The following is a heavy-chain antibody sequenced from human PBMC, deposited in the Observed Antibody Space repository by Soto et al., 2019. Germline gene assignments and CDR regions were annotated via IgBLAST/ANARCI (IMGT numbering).Heavy chain of an antibody. CDR3: AKALGDYDGSGYSYHDS. V-gene: IGHV3-23*01. CDR1: GFTFSTYA. J-gene: IGHJ5*01. CDR2: ISGSGGST. D-gene: IGHD3-22*01. Sequence: GGSLRLSCAASGFTFSTYAMTWVRQAPRKGLEWVSAISGSGGSTYYADSVKGRFSISRDNSKNTLYLLMNSLRAEDTAVYYCAKALGDYDGSGYSYHDSWGQGTLVTVSS.